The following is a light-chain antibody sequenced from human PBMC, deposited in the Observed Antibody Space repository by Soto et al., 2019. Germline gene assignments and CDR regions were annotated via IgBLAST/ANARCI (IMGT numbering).Light chain of an antibody. V-gene: IGKV1-39*01. CDR1: QSISNF. CDR2: TTS. J-gene: IGKJ4*01. CDR3: QQSYSTPQT. Sequence: DIQMTQSPSSLSASVGDRVTITCRASQSISNFLNWYQQKPGKAPKLLIHTTSSLQSGVPSGFSASGTGTDFTLTISSLQPEDFATYYCQQSYSTPQTFGGGTKVEI.